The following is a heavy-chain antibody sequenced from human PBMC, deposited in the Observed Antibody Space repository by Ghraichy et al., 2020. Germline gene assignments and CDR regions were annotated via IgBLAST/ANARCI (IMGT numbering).Heavy chain of an antibody. CDR1: GGSISSSTYF. CDR2: IYNTENT. J-gene: IGHJ5*02. Sequence: SQTLSLTCTFSGGSISSSTYFWAWIRQPPGKGLEWIGSIYNTENTYYNPSLKSRVTISADTSKNQFSLKLSSVTAADTAVYYCARPYSSSRNWFDPWGPGTLVTVSS. CDR3: ARPYSSSRNWFDP. V-gene: IGHV4-39*01. D-gene: IGHD6-13*01.